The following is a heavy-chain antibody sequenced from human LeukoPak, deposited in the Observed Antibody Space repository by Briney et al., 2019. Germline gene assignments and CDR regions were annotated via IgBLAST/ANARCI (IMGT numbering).Heavy chain of an antibody. D-gene: IGHD3-22*01. Sequence: GGSLRLSCAASGFTFSSYGMHWVRQAPGKGLEWVAVISYDGSNKYYADSVKGRLTISRDNSKSTLYLQMNSLRAEDTAVYYCAKGGSGYYYGFDYWGQGTLVTVSS. CDR1: GFTFSSYG. V-gene: IGHV3-30*18. CDR3: AKGGSGYYYGFDY. J-gene: IGHJ4*02. CDR2: ISYDGSNK.